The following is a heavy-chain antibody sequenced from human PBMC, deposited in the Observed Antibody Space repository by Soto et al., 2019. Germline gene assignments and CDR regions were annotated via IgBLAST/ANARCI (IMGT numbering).Heavy chain of an antibody. J-gene: IGHJ5*02. CDR1: GYSFTIYW. V-gene: IGHV5-51*01. CDR2: IYPGDSDT. D-gene: IGHD3-10*01. CDR3: ESRHKVRGVYNWFDP. Sequence: GESLKLSGEVSGYSFTIYWIGWVRQLPGKGLEWMGIIYPGDSDTRYSPSFQGQVTISADKSISTAYLQWSSLKASDTAMYYCESRHKVRGVYNWFDPRGQGTLVTVSS.